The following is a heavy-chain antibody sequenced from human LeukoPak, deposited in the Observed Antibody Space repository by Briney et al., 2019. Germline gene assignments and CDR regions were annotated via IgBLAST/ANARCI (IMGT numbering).Heavy chain of an antibody. D-gene: IGHD6-6*01. J-gene: IGHJ4*02. Sequence: PGGSLRLSCAASGFTVSSNYMSWARQLPGKGLVWVSRISPTGSTTSYADSVKGRFTVSRDNAKNTLYLQVNNLRAEDTAVYYCARGPNSNWSGLDFWGQGTLLTVSS. CDR2: ISPTGSTT. CDR3: ARGPNSNWSGLDF. V-gene: IGHV3-74*01. CDR1: GFTVSSNY.